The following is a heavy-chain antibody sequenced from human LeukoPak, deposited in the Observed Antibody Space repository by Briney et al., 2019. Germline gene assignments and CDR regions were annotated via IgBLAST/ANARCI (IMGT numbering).Heavy chain of an antibody. Sequence: KAGGSLRLSCAASGFTLRSYSMNWVRQAPGKGLEWVSSISDSDNSMYYANSVKGRFTISRDNTKNSLYLQMNSLRAEDTAFYYCAKDKEGYYGSGSPTFQHWGQGTLVTVSS. CDR3: AKDKEGYYGSGSPTFQH. D-gene: IGHD3-10*01. V-gene: IGHV3-21*04. CDR1: GFTLRSYS. J-gene: IGHJ1*01. CDR2: ISDSDNSM.